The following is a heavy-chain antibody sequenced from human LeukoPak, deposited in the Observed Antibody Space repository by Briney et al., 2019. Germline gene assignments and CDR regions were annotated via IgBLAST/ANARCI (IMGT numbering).Heavy chain of an antibody. Sequence: GGSLRLSCAASGFTISSYGMHWVRQAPGKGLEWVAVISYDGSNKYYADSVKGRFTISRDNSKNTLYLQMNSLRAEDTAVYYCASYYDSSGPFDYWGQGTLVTVSS. D-gene: IGHD3-22*01. CDR3: ASYYDSSGPFDY. V-gene: IGHV3-30*03. J-gene: IGHJ4*02. CDR2: ISYDGSNK. CDR1: GFTISSYG.